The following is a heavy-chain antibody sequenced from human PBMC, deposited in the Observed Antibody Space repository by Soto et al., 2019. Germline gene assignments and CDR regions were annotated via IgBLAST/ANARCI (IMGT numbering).Heavy chain of an antibody. V-gene: IGHV1-18*04. J-gene: IGHJ6*02. CDR1: GYTFTSYG. CDR2: ISAYNGNT. Sequence: QVQLVQSGAEVKKPGASVKVSCKASGYTFTSYGIRWVRQAPGHGLEWVGWISAYNGNTNYAQKLQGRVTMTADTSTSKAYIELRSLRSDDTAVYYCARGYCSSTSCRGRVFDYYYGMDVWGQGTTVTVSS. D-gene: IGHD2-2*01. CDR3: ARGYCSSTSCRGRVFDYYYGMDV.